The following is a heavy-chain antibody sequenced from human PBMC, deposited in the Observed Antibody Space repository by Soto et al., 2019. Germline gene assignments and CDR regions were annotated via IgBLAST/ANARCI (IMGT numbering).Heavy chain of an antibody. Sequence: SVKVSCKASGGTFSSYAISWVRQAPGQGLEWMGGIIPIFGTANYAQKFQGRVTITADESTSTAYMELSSLRSEDTAVYYCARGDPHIRPGGIAAAGTYYYYGMDVWVQGTTVTVSS. V-gene: IGHV1-69*13. J-gene: IGHJ6*02. D-gene: IGHD6-13*01. CDR1: GGTFSSYA. CDR3: ARGDPHIRPGGIAAAGTYYYYGMDV. CDR2: IIPIFGTA.